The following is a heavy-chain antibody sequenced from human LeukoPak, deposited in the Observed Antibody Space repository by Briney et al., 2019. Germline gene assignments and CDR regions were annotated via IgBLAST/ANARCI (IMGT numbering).Heavy chain of an antibody. CDR1: GYSISSGYY. J-gene: IGHJ4*02. CDR3: AKSDGYGLIDY. Sequence: SETLSLTCSVSGYSISSGYYWGWIRQPPGKGLEWIGSIYHSGNTYYNPSLKSRVTISVDTSKTQFSLNLSSVTAADTAMYYCAKSDGYGLIDYWGQGTLVTVSS. CDR2: IYHSGNT. V-gene: IGHV4-38-2*02. D-gene: IGHD2-21*02.